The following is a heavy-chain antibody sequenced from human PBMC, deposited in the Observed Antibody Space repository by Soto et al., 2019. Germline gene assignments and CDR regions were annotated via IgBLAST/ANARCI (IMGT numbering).Heavy chain of an antibody. CDR1: GFTFSSSA. J-gene: IGHJ3*02. CDR3: AAERYRGGVCCSFDI. CDR2: IIVGGGNT. V-gene: IGHV1-58*02. Sequence: SGKVSCKASGFTFSSSAIQWVRQARGQPLAWIGWIIVGGGNTNYAQKLQGRIIINRDMSTSTAYMELNSLTSEDTAVYYCAAERYRGGVCCSFDIWGQGTMVTVSS. D-gene: IGHD2-21*01.